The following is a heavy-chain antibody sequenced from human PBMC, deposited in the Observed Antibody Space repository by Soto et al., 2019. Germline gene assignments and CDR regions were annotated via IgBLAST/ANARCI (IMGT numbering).Heavy chain of an antibody. CDR2: IYHSGST. Sequence: SETLSLTCAVSGSSISSGGYSWSWIRQPPGKGLEWIGCIYHSGSTYYNPSLKSRVTISVDRSKNQFSLKLSSVTAADTAVYYCARLLTDYYYYGMDVWGQGTTVTVSS. J-gene: IGHJ6*02. D-gene: IGHD3-16*01. CDR1: GSSISSGGYS. V-gene: IGHV4-30-2*01. CDR3: ARLLTDYYYYGMDV.